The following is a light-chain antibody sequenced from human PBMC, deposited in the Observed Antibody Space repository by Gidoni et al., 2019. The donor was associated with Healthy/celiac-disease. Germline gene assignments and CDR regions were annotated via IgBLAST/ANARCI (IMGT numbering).Light chain of an antibody. V-gene: IGKV4-1*01. CDR2: WAS. Sequence: DIVMTQSPDSQAVSLGERATINCKSSQSVLYSSNNKNYLAWYQQKPGQPPKLLIYWASTRESGVPDRFSGSGSGTDFTLPISSLQAEDVAVYYCQQYYSTPYTFGQGTKLEIK. CDR1: QSVLYSSNNKNY. CDR3: QQYYSTPYT. J-gene: IGKJ2*01.